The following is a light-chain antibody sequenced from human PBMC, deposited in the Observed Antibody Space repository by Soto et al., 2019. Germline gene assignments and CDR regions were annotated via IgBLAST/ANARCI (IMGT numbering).Light chain of an antibody. CDR3: QQRHMGPIT. V-gene: IGKV3-15*01. Sequence: IVMTQSPATLSVSPGERATLSCRAGQTIYSNVAWYQQRPGQAPRLLIYRASTRATGVPARFSGSGSGTEFTLTISSLEPEDSAVYYCQQRHMGPITFGQGTRLEIK. CDR1: QTIYSN. J-gene: IGKJ5*01. CDR2: RAS.